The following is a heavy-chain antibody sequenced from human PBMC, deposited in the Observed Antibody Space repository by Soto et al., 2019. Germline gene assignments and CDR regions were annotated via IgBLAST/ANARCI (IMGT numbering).Heavy chain of an antibody. CDR1: GYSFTSYW. Sequence: PGESLKISCKGSGYSFTSYWIAWGRQMPGKGLEWMGIIYPGDSDTRYSPSFQGQVTISADKSISTAYLQWSSLKASDTAMFYCARRVDADTEFYFDYWGQGTLVTVSS. V-gene: IGHV5-51*01. J-gene: IGHJ4*02. CDR3: ARRVDADTEFYFDY. CDR2: IYPGDSDT. D-gene: IGHD5-18*01.